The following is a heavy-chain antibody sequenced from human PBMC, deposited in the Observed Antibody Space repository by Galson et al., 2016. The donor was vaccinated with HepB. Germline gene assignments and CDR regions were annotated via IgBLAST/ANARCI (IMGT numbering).Heavy chain of an antibody. CDR3: ARGEGWFGELINTYYFYGIDV. CDR1: GGTFSSYA. D-gene: IGHD3-10*01. J-gene: IGHJ6*02. Sequence: SVKVSCKASGGTFSSYAITWVRQAPGQGLEWMGGFIPIIATANYAQKFQGRVTITADKSTTTAYMELSSLSSEDTAVYYCARGEGWFGELINTYYFYGIDVWGQGTTVTVSS. V-gene: IGHV1-69*06. CDR2: FIPIIATA.